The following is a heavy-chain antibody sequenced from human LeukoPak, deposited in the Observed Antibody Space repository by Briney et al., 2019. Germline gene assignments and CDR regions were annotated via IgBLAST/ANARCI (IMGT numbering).Heavy chain of an antibody. J-gene: IGHJ3*01. CDR3: ASEINWGSGAFDV. Sequence: PGGSLRLSCVASGFMFSNYWMTWLRQAPGKRLEWVANINGDGSEKHYVDSLKGRFTISKDNAKNSLYLQMNSLSAEDTAEYYYASEINWGSGAFDVWGQGTMVTVSS. CDR2: INGDGSEK. D-gene: IGHD7-27*01. V-gene: IGHV3-7*01. CDR1: GFMFSNYW.